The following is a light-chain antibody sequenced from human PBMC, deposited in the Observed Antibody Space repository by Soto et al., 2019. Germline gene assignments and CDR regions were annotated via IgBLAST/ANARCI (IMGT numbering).Light chain of an antibody. CDR3: QQRSNWPPIT. V-gene: IGKV3-11*01. Sequence: EIVLTQSPPTLSLSPGERAILSCRASQSVSSYLAWYQQKPGQAPRLLIYDASNRATGIPARFSGSGSGTDFTLTISSLEPEDFAVYYCQQRSNWPPITFGQGTRLEIK. CDR2: DAS. CDR1: QSVSSY. J-gene: IGKJ5*01.